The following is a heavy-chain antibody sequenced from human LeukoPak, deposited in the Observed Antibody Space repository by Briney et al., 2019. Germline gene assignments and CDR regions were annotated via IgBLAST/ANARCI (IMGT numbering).Heavy chain of an antibody. Sequence: GGSLRLSCAASGFMFSSYLMYWVRQAPGKGLVWVSRINADGSDTNYADSVRGRFTNSRDSAKNMFYLQMNSLTTEDTAVYYCARSDRAFDYWGQGTMVTVSS. CDR2: INADGSDT. V-gene: IGHV3-74*01. J-gene: IGHJ4*02. D-gene: IGHD1-14*01. CDR3: ARSDRAFDY. CDR1: GFMFSSYL.